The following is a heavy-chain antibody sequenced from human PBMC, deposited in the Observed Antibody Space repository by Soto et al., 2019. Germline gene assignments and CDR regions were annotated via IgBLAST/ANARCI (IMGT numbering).Heavy chain of an antibody. CDR1: GYTFTSYG. Sequence: GASVKVSCKPSGYTFTSYGISWVRQAPGQGLEWMGWISAYNGDTNFAQKLQDRVTMTTDTSTSTAYMELRNLRSDDTAVYYCARGYDFWSGPQFDYWGQGTLVTVSS. J-gene: IGHJ4*02. CDR2: ISAYNGDT. V-gene: IGHV1-18*01. D-gene: IGHD3-3*01. CDR3: ARGYDFWSGPQFDY.